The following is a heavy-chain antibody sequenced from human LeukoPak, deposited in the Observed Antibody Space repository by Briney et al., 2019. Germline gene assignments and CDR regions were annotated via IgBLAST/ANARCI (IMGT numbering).Heavy chain of an antibody. CDR2: INRDGSER. V-gene: IGHV3-7*01. CDR1: GFTFRGHS. J-gene: IGHJ4*02. D-gene: IGHD6-13*01. CDR3: GRVIAGAIDY. Sequence: PGGAPRLSCAASGFTFRGHSMTWVRQAPGKGLEWVANINRDGSERFYVDSVKGRSTISGDNADNSMYLKLNSWRAEDTAVYSWGRVIAGAIDYWGQGTLVTVSS.